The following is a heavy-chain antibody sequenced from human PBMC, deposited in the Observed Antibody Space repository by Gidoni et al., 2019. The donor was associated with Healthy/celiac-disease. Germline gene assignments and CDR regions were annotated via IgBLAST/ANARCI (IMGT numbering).Heavy chain of an antibody. D-gene: IGHD5-18*01. CDR3: TRVRGGYSYGPSLDAFDI. Sequence: EVQLVESGGGLVKPGRSLRLSCPASGFTFCDYAMSWFRQAPGKGLEWLGFIRSKAYGGTTEYAASVKGRFTISRDESKSIAYLQMNSLKTEDTAVYYCTRVRGGYSYGPSLDAFDIWGQGTMVTVSS. CDR1: GFTFCDYA. V-gene: IGHV3-49*05. CDR2: IRSKAYGGTT. J-gene: IGHJ3*02.